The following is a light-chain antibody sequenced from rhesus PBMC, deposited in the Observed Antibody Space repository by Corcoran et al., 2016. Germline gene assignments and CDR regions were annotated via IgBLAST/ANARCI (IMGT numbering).Light chain of an antibody. CDR3: QRYYGAPRP. CDR2: WAS. V-gene: IGKV4-1*01. Sequence: DIVTTQSPDSLAVSLGERVTINCKSSQSLLTSSNNKNYLAWYQQKPGQTPKLHIFWASTRESGVPYRFSGSGSGTVFTLTISGLQAEDVAVYSCQRYYGAPRPFDQGAKVEIK. J-gene: IGKJ1*01. CDR1: QSLLTSSNNKNY.